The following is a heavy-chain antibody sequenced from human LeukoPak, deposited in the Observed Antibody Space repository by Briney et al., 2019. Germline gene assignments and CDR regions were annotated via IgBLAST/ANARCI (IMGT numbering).Heavy chain of an antibody. CDR1: GGSISSGSYY. Sequence: PSQTLSLTCTASGGSISSGSYYWSWIRQPAGKGLECIGRLYTSGSTNYNPSLKSRVTISVDTSKNQFSLKLSSVTAADTAVYYCARDPRIAARPGWFDPWGQGTLVTVSS. CDR2: LYTSGST. J-gene: IGHJ5*02. V-gene: IGHV4-61*02. CDR3: ARDPRIAARPGWFDP. D-gene: IGHD6-6*01.